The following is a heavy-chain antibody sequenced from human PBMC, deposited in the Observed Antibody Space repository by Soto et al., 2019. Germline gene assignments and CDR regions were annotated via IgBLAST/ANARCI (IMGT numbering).Heavy chain of an antibody. Sequence: EVQLVESGGGLVQPGGSLRLSCAASGYTFSTYAMHWVRQAPGKGLEYVSVINSNGGSTFYANSVKGRFTISRDNSKNTLYLQMGSLRVEDTGVYYCARAPGYSGYDALDYLGQGTLVTVSS. D-gene: IGHD5-12*01. CDR3: ARAPGYSGYDALDY. J-gene: IGHJ4*02. V-gene: IGHV3-64*01. CDR1: GYTFSTYA. CDR2: INSNGGST.